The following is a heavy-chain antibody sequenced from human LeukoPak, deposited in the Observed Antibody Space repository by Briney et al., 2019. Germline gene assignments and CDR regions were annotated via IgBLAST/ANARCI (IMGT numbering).Heavy chain of an antibody. CDR2: IYYSGST. V-gene: IGHV4-59*01. J-gene: IGHJ6*03. Sequence: SETLSLTCTVSGGSISSYYWSWIRQPPGKGLEWIGYIYYSGSTNYNPTLKSRVTISVDTSKNQFSLRLSSVAAADTAVYYCARAGAVAAAGSEYYYYYMDVWGKGTTVTISS. CDR3: ARAGAVAAAGSEYYYYYMDV. CDR1: GGSISSYY. D-gene: IGHD6-13*01.